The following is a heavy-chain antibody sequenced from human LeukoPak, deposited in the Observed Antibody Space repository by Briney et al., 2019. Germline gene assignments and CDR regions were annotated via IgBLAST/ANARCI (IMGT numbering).Heavy chain of an antibody. V-gene: IGHV3-30*18. J-gene: IGHJ4*02. Sequence: GGSLRLSCAASGFTFRSYGMHWVRQAPGKGLEWVAVISYDGNKYYADSVKGRFTISRDNSKSTLYLQMNSLRDEDTAVYYCAKEKDRCGYSFGHYFDYWGQGTLVTVSS. CDR1: GFTFRSYG. CDR3: AKEKDRCGYSFGHYFDY. D-gene: IGHD3-22*01. CDR2: ISYDGNK.